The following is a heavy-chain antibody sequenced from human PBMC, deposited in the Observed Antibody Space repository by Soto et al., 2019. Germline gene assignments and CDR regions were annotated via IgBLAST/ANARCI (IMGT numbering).Heavy chain of an antibody. CDR1: DDSINSDKYY. CDR2: VYYRGNA. CDR3: ARLEGLATISYYFDF. J-gene: IGHJ4*02. D-gene: IGHD3-9*01. Sequence: SENLSLTCSVSDDSINSDKYYWGWVRQPPGKGLEWIGSVYYRGNAYYNPSLQTRVTISLDKSKSQFSLKLNSVTAADSAVYFCARLEGLATISYYFDFWGPGALVTVSS. V-gene: IGHV4-39*01.